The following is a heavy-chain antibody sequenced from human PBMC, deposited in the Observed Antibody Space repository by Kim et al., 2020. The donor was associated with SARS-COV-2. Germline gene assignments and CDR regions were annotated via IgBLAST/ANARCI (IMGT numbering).Heavy chain of an antibody. Sequence: GESLKISCKGSGYSFTSYWISWVRQMPGKGLEWMGRIDPSDSYTNYSPSFQGHVTISADKSISTAYLQWSSLKASDTAMYYCARRGDGDYAAFDIWGQGTMVTVSS. D-gene: IGHD4-17*01. CDR1: GYSFTSYW. CDR3: ARRGDGDYAAFDI. V-gene: IGHV5-10-1*01. CDR2: IDPSDSYT. J-gene: IGHJ3*02.